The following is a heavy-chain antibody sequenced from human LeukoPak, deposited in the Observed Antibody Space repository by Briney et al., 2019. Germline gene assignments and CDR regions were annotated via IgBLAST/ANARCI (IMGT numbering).Heavy chain of an antibody. J-gene: IGHJ4*02. CDR2: ISGSGGST. Sequence: GGSLRLSCAASGFTFSSYAMSWVRQAPGKGLEWVSAISGSGGSTYYADSVKGRFTISRDNSKNRLFLHMNSLRAEDTALYYCAKDKVVGEQELAPLFDYWGQGTLVTVSS. V-gene: IGHV3-23*01. D-gene: IGHD6-13*01. CDR3: AKDKVVGEQELAPLFDY. CDR1: GFTFSSYA.